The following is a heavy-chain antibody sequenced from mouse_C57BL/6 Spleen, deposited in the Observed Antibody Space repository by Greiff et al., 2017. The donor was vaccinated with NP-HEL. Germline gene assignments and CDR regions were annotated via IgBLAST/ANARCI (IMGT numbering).Heavy chain of an antibody. CDR2: ISYDGSN. Sequence: EVQLQESGPGLVKPSQSLSLTCSVTGYSITSGYYWNWIRQFPGNKLEWMGYISYDGSNNYNPSLKNRISITRDTSKNQFFLKLNSVTTEDTATYYCAREGGYDVPFDYWGQGTTLTVSS. D-gene: IGHD2-2*01. CDR3: AREGGYDVPFDY. CDR1: GYSITSGYY. V-gene: IGHV3-6*01. J-gene: IGHJ2*01.